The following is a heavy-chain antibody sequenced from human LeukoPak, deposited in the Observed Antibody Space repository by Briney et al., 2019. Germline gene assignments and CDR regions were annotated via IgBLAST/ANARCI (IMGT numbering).Heavy chain of an antibody. CDR2: INHSGST. CDR1: GGSFSGYY. CDR3: ARCPMVRGVFFDY. V-gene: IGHV4-34*01. Sequence: SETLSLTCAVYGGSFSGYYWSWIRQPPGKGLEWIGEINHSGSTNYNPSLKSRVTISVDTSKNQFSLKLSSVTAADTAVYYCARCPMVRGVFFDYWGQGTLVTVSS. J-gene: IGHJ4*02. D-gene: IGHD3-10*01.